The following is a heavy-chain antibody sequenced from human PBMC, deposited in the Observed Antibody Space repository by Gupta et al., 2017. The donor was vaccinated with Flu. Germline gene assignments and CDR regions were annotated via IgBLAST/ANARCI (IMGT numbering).Heavy chain of an antibody. CDR3: ARPITYGKTFDY. Sequence: QLQLQESGPGLVKPSETLSLICTVSGGSISDTSYYWGWIRQPPGKGLEWIGNVGYSGNTFYNPSLKSRVTISVDTSKNPFSLKLSSVTAADTAVYYCARPITYGKTFDYWGQGSLVTVSS. CDR2: VGYSGNT. V-gene: IGHV4-39*01. D-gene: IGHD2/OR15-2a*01. CDR1: GGSISDTSYY. J-gene: IGHJ4*02.